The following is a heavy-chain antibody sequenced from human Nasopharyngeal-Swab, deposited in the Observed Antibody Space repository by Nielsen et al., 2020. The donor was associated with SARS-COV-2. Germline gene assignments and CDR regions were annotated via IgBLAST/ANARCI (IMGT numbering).Heavy chain of an antibody. J-gene: IGHJ1*01. CDR1: GFTVSSNY. Sequence: GESLKTSCAASGFTVSSNYMGWVRQAPGKGLEWVSVFYSGDSMNYAGSVKGRFTISRDNSKNTLFLQMNSLRAEDTAVYYCAKDQVISRLLWFGESQYFQHWGQGTLVTVSS. CDR3: AKDQVISRLLWFGESQYFQH. D-gene: IGHD3-10*01. CDR2: FYSGDSM. V-gene: IGHV3-53*01.